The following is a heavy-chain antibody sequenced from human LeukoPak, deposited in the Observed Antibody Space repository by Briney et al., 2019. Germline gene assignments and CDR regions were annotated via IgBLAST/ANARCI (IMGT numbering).Heavy chain of an antibody. D-gene: IGHD1-20*01. V-gene: IGHV3-30-3*01. CDR3: AREYNWNVRSYGFDF. CDR1: GFTFSNFA. CDR2: ISYDGTNK. Sequence: GRSLRLSCAASGFTFSNFAMHWVRQAPGKGLEWVAVISYDGTNKCFADSVKGRFTIPRDNFKTTLYLQMNSLRAEDTAVYYCAREYNWNVRSYGFDFWGQGTMVTVSS. J-gene: IGHJ3*01.